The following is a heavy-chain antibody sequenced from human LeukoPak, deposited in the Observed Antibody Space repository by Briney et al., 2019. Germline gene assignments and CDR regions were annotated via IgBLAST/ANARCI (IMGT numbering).Heavy chain of an antibody. V-gene: IGHV3-7*01. Sequence: GGSLRLSCAASGFTFSYHWMTWVRQAPGKGLEWVANIKNDGTVKNYVDSVKGRFTISRDNAKNSLYLQMNSLRPEDTAVYYCARVVEGGYSYGYGDYWGQGTLVTVSS. CDR3: ARVVEGGYSYGYGDY. CDR2: IKNDGTVK. CDR1: GFTFSYHW. D-gene: IGHD5-18*01. J-gene: IGHJ4*02.